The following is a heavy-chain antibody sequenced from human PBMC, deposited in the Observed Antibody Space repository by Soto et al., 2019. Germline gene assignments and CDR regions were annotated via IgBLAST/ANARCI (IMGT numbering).Heavy chain of an antibody. Sequence: SETLSLTCTVSGGSISSSSYYWGWIRQPPGKGLEWIGSIYYSGSTYYNPSLKSRVTISVDTSKNQFSLKLSSVTAADTALYYCARRMTDIVVGGYYFDYWGQGTLVTVSS. J-gene: IGHJ4*02. CDR2: IYYSGST. CDR3: ARRMTDIVVGGYYFDY. V-gene: IGHV4-39*01. D-gene: IGHD2-15*01. CDR1: GGSISSSSYY.